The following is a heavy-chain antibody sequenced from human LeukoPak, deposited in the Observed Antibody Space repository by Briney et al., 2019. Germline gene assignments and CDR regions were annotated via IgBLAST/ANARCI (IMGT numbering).Heavy chain of an antibody. V-gene: IGHV3-30*18. CDR1: GFTFSTYG. D-gene: IGHD6-13*01. Sequence: GGSLRLSCAASGFTFSTYGMHWVRQAPGKGLEWVAVISFDRSNKFYADSVKGRFTISRDNSKNTLYLQMNSLRPDDTALYYCAKGGGTGYSSSWYSNWGQGTLVTVSS. J-gene: IGHJ4*02. CDR2: ISFDRSNK. CDR3: AKGGGTGYSSSWYSN.